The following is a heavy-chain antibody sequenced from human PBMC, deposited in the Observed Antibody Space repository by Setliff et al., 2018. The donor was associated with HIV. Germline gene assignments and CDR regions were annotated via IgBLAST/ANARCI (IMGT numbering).Heavy chain of an antibody. CDR1: GFTFSGSA. V-gene: IGHV3-73*01. D-gene: IGHD4-17*01. Sequence: GGSLRLSCSASGFTFSGSALHWVRQASGKGLEWVGRIKTKPNDYATAHAASVKGRFTISRDDSQNTAYLQMNSLRTEDTAVYFCAVSPDGDCATTKCANWFDPWGQGTQVTV. CDR3: AVSPDGDCATTKCANWFDP. CDR2: IKTKPNDYAT. J-gene: IGHJ5*02.